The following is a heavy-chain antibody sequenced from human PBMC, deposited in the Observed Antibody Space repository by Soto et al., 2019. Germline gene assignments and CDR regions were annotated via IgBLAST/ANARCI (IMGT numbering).Heavy chain of an antibody. J-gene: IGHJ4*02. D-gene: IGHD3-16*02. CDR1: GGSISSGDYY. Sequence: KPSETLSLTCTVSGGSISSGDYYWSWIRQPPGKGLEWIGYISYSGTTYYNPSLKSRVTISAEDTSKNHFSLKLTSVTAAETVEYYCARTNYDYVWGSYRIDFWGQGTLVTVSS. V-gene: IGHV4-30-4*01. CDR2: ISYSGTT. CDR3: ARTNYDYVWGSYRIDF.